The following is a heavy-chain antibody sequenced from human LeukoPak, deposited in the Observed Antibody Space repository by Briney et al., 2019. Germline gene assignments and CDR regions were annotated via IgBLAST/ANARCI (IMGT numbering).Heavy chain of an antibody. D-gene: IGHD2-2*01. Sequence: GSLRLSCAASGFTFSSYSMNWVRQAPGKGLEWVSYISSSSSTIYYADSVKGRFTISRDNAKNSLYLQMNSLRAEDTAVYYCAAAVVSAAMGDNFDYWGQGTLVTVSS. CDR3: AAAVVSAAMGDNFDY. V-gene: IGHV3-48*01. J-gene: IGHJ4*02. CDR2: ISSSSSTI. CDR1: GFTFSSYS.